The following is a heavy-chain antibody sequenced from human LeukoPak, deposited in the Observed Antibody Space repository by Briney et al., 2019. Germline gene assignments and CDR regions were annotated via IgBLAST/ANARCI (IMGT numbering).Heavy chain of an antibody. CDR2: TYPDDSDT. CDR1: GYSFTNYW. CDR3: ARQSRNVAGVFDP. J-gene: IGHJ5*02. V-gene: IGHV5-51*01. D-gene: IGHD6-19*01. Sequence: GESLKISCKGSGYSFTNYWIGWVRQMPGKGLEWMGITYPDDSDTRYSPSFQGQVTVSADKSISTAYLQWSSLKASDSAMYYCARQSRNVAGVFDPWGQGTLVTVSS.